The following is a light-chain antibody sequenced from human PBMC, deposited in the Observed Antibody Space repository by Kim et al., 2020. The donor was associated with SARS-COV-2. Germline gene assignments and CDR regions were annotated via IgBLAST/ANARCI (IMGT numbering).Light chain of an antibody. V-gene: IGKV1-33*01. J-gene: IGKJ3*01. CDR3: QQYDNLPVT. CDR2: DAS. CDR1: QDISNY. Sequence: DIQMTQSPSTLSASVGDRVTITCQASQDISNYLSWYQQKPGKAPKLLIFDASTLKTGVPSRFSGSGSGTDFTFTISSLQPEDIATYYCQQYDNLPVTFGPGTKVDIK.